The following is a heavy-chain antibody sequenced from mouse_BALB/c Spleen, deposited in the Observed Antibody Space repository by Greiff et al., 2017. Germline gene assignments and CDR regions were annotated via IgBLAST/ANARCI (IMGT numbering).Heavy chain of an antibody. V-gene: IGHV5-6-4*01. CDR3: TRDGVVANYFDY. CDR1: GFTFSSYT. Sequence: EVKLMESGGGLVKPGGSLKLSCAASGFTFSSYTMSWVRQTPEKRLEWVATISSGGSYTYYPDSVKGRFTISRDNAKNTLYLQMSSLKSEDTAMYYCTRDGVVANYFDYWGKGTTLTVSS. D-gene: IGHD1-1*01. J-gene: IGHJ2*01. CDR2: ISSGGSYT.